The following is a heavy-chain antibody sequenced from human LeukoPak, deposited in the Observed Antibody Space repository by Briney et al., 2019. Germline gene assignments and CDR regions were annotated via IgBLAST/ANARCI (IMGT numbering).Heavy chain of an antibody. V-gene: IGHV1-2*02. CDR2: INPNSGGT. Sequence: ASVKVSCKASGYTFTGYYMHWVRQAPGQGLEWMGWINPNSGGTNYAQKFQGRVTMTRDTSISTAYMELSSLRSEDTAVYYCEALLDYYDSSGYPSWGQGTLVTVSS. CDR3: EALLDYYDSSGYPS. D-gene: IGHD3-22*01. J-gene: IGHJ4*02. CDR1: GYTFTGYY.